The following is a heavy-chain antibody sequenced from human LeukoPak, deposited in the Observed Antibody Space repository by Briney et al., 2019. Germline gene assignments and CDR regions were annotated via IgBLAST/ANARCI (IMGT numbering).Heavy chain of an antibody. V-gene: IGHV3-30-3*01. J-gene: IGHJ6*02. D-gene: IGHD2/OR15-2a*01. CDR1: GFTFSSYA. CDR2: ISYDGSNK. CDR3: ARDFLGSNYYYYGMDV. Sequence: PGRSLRFSCAASGFTFSSYAMHWVRQAPGKGLEWVAVISYDGSNKYYADSVKGRFTISRDNSKNTLYLQMNSLRAEDTAVYYCARDFLGSNYYYYGMDVWGQGTTVTVSS.